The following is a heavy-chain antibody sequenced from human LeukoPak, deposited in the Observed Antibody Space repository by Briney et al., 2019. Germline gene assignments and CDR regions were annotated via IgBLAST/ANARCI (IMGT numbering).Heavy chain of an antibody. V-gene: IGHV5-10-1*01. CDR1: GYSFTSYW. CDR2: IDPSDSYT. J-gene: IGHJ4*02. Sequence: GESLKISCKGSGYSFTSYWIGWVRQMPGKGLEWMGRIDPSDSYTNYSPSFQGHVIISADKSFSTAYLQWTSLKASDTAMYYCARHAKAYGSSCDYWGQGTLVTVSS. D-gene: IGHD6-13*01. CDR3: ARHAKAYGSSCDY.